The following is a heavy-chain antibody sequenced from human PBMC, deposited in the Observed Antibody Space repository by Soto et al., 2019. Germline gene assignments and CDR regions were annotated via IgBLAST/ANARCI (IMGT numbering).Heavy chain of an antibody. Sequence: HPVGSLRLSCAASGFTIDSYGMNWVRQAPGKGLQWVSSISGSGAGTYYADSVKGRFTVSRDNSKNTVFLQMNSLRAEDTAIYYCAKSMMATTGANWLDPWGQGTLVTVSS. CDR2: ISGSGAGT. CDR3: AKSMMATTGANWLDP. J-gene: IGHJ5*02. D-gene: IGHD1-1*01. CDR1: GFTIDSYG. V-gene: IGHV3-23*01.